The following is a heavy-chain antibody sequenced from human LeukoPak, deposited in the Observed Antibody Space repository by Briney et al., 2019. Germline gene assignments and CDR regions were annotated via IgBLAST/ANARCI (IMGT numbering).Heavy chain of an antibody. CDR3: ARAGPSSSWHQFAY. CDR1: GFTVSRNY. D-gene: IGHD6-13*01. J-gene: IGHJ4*02. V-gene: IGHV3-66*01. CDR2: LYSGGRT. Sequence: TGGSLRLSCAASGFTVSRNYMSWVRQAPGKGLEWVSVLYSGGRTYYADSVKGRFTISRDNSKNTLYLQMNRLRAEDTAVYYCARAGPSSSWHQFAYWGQGTLVTVSS.